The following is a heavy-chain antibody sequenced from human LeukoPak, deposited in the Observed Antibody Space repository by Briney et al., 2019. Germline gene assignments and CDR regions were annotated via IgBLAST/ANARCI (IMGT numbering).Heavy chain of an antibody. V-gene: IGHV5-51*01. D-gene: IGHD5-18*01. Sequence: GESLKISWKASGYSFTSYWISWVRQMPGKGLEWMGIIDPSDSDTRYTPSFQGQVTISADKSLTTAYLRWNSLKASDTAMYYCARQTAMGRSGDYWGQGTLVIVSS. CDR2: IDPSDSDT. J-gene: IGHJ4*02. CDR3: ARQTAMGRSGDY. CDR1: GYSFTSYW.